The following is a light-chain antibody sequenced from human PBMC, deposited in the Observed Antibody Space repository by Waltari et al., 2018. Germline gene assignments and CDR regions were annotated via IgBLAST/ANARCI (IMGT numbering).Light chain of an antibody. CDR2: DGT. CDR3: SSYAGSNNYV. CDR1: SSDVGGYNY. J-gene: IGLJ1*01. Sequence: QSALTQPPSASGSPGQSVTISCTGTSSDVGGYNYVPWYQQHPGKAPKLMIYDGTKRPSGVPARFSGTKSGNTASLTVSGLQAEDEADYYCSSYAGSNNYVFGTGTKVTVL. V-gene: IGLV2-8*01.